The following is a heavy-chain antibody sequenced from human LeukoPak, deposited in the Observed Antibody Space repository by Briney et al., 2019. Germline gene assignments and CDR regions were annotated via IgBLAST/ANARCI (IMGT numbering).Heavy chain of an antibody. J-gene: IGHJ5*02. D-gene: IGHD4-17*01. Sequence: SETLSLTCAVYGGSFSGYYWSWIRQPPGKGLEWIGEINHSGSTNYNPSLKSRVTISVDTSKNQFSLKLSSVTAADTAVYYCASDYGHYEDWFDPWGQGTLVTVSS. CDR2: INHSGST. CDR3: ASDYGHYEDWFDP. CDR1: GGSFSGYY. V-gene: IGHV4-34*01.